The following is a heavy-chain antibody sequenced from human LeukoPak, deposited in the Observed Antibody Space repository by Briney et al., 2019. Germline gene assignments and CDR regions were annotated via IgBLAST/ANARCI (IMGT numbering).Heavy chain of an antibody. D-gene: IGHD2-15*01. CDR2: ISYDGSIK. CDR1: GFIFSRHG. J-gene: IGHJ4*02. CDR3: AKYCSGARCYQGLAY. Sequence: GGSLRLSCAASGFIFSRHGMHWGRQAPGKGLEWVAVISYDGSIKYYADSVKGRFTISRDNSKNTLYLQMNSLRAADTAVYYCAKYCSGARCYQGLAYWGQGTLVTVSS. V-gene: IGHV3-30*18.